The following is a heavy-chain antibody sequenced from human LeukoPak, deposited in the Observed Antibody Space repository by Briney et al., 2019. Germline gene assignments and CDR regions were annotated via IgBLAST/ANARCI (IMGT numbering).Heavy chain of an antibody. CDR3: ARLAASTCDY. Sequence: SVKVSCKASGGTFSSYAISWVRQAPGQGLEWMGRIIPILGIANYAQKFQGRVTMTTDTSTSTAYMELRSLRSDDTAVYYCARLAASTCDYWGQGTLVTVSS. CDR2: IIPILGIA. D-gene: IGHD6-25*01. CDR1: GGTFSSYA. J-gene: IGHJ4*02. V-gene: IGHV1-69*04.